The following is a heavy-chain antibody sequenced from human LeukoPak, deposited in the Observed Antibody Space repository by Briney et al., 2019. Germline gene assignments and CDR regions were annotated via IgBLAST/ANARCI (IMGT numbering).Heavy chain of an antibody. CDR2: ISSSSSYI. V-gene: IGHV3-21*01. Sequence: GGSLRLSCAASGFTFSSYSMSWVRQAPGKGLEWVSSISSSSSYIYYADSVKGRFTISRDNAKNSLYLQMSSLRAEDTAVYYCARVRCSSTSCYRADYWGQGTLVTVSS. CDR1: GFTFSSYS. J-gene: IGHJ4*02. CDR3: ARVRCSSTSCYRADY. D-gene: IGHD2-2*01.